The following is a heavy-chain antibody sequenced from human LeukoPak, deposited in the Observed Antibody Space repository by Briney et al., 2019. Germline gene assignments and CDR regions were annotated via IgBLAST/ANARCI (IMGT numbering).Heavy chain of an antibody. Sequence: SETLSLTCTVSGGSLSSHYWSWIRQPPGKGLELIGHIYYTGTTYYNPSLNSRVTISLDTSRNQFSLRLTTVTAADTAVYYCARFSSDCSTASCYLTYWGQGTLVTVSS. CDR3: ARFSSDCSTASCYLTY. CDR1: GGSLSSHY. CDR2: IYYTGTT. D-gene: IGHD2-2*01. J-gene: IGHJ4*02. V-gene: IGHV4-59*11.